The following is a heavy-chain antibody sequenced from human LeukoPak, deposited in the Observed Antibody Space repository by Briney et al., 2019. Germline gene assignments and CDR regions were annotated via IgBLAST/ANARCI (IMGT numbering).Heavy chain of an antibody. J-gene: IGHJ5*01. CDR3: AGDSSGYYYDS. CDR2: IYYSGST. CDR1: GGSISSSSYY. Sequence: PSETLSLNCTVSGGSISSSSYYWGWIRQPPGKGLEWLGSIYYSGSTYYSPSLKSRVTISVDTSKNQFSLKLSSVTAADTAVYYCAGDSSGYYYDSWGQGTLVTVSS. D-gene: IGHD3-22*01. V-gene: IGHV4-39*01.